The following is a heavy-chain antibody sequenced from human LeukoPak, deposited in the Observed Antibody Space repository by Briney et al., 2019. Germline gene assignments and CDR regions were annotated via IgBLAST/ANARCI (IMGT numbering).Heavy chain of an antibody. CDR1: GGSISSYY. D-gene: IGHD3-22*01. V-gene: IGHV4-59*01. Sequence: SETLSLTCTVSGGSISSYYWSWIRQPPGKGLEWIGYIYYSGSTNYNPSLKSRVTISVDTSKNQFSLKLSSVTAADTAVYYCASYYYDSSGYSAFDDWGQGTLVTVAS. J-gene: IGHJ4*02. CDR3: ASYYYDSSGYSAFDD. CDR2: IYYSGST.